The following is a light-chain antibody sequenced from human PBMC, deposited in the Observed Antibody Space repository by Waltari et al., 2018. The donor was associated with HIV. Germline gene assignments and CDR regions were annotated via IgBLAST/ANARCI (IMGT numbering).Light chain of an antibody. CDR2: GNS. V-gene: IGLV1-40*01. J-gene: IGLJ1*01. Sequence: QSVLTQPPSVSGAPGQRVTISCTGSSSNIGAGYDVHWYQQLPGTAPKLLIYGNSNRPSGVPDRFSGSKSGTSAFLAITGLQAEDEADYYCQSYDSSLSGRYVFGTGTKVTVL. CDR3: QSYDSSLSGRYV. CDR1: SSNIGAGYD.